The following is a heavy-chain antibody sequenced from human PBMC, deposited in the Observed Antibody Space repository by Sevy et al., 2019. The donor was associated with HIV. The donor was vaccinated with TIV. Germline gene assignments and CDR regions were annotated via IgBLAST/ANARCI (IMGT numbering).Heavy chain of an antibody. CDR2: IRPDGSDK. V-gene: IGHV3-7*01. D-gene: IGHD3-10*01. CDR3: ARGVGLDR. Sequence: WGSLRLSCEASGFTFSPYWMTWVRQAPGKVLEWVANIRPDGSDKYCVDSVKGRFTISRDNAKNSLYLQMNSLRADDTARYYCARGVGLDRWGQGALVTVS. J-gene: IGHJ5*02. CDR1: GFTFSPYW.